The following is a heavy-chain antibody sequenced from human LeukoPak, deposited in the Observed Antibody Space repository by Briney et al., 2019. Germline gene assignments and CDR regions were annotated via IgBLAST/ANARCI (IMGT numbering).Heavy chain of an antibody. CDR2: INPKSGGT. CDR3: ARDQALNIIVGVIVGAFDI. D-gene: IGHD3-16*02. J-gene: IGHJ3*02. Sequence: GASVKVSCKASGGTFSSYAISWVRQAPGQGLEWMGWINPKSGGTNYAQKFQGRVTVTRDTSISTAYMELTRLRSDDTAVYYCARDQALNIIVGVIVGAFDIWGQGTGVTVSS. CDR1: GGTFSSYA. V-gene: IGHV1-2*02.